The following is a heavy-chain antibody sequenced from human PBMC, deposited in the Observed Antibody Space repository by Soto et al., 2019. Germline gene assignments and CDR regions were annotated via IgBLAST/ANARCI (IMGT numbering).Heavy chain of an antibody. CDR1: GFTFSSYA. Sequence: GESLKISCAASGFTFSSYAMSWVRQAPGKGLEWVSTISASGGSTYHADSVKGRFTISRDNSKNTLYLQMNSLRDEDTAAYYCAKDMRGSGSFPYYYYAMDGWGQGTTVTVSS. CDR2: ISASGGST. CDR3: AKDMRGSGSFPYYYYAMDG. D-gene: IGHD3-10*01. V-gene: IGHV3-23*01. J-gene: IGHJ6*02.